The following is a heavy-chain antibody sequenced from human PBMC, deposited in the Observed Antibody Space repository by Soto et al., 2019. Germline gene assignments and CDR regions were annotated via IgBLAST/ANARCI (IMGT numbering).Heavy chain of an antibody. CDR1: GGSISSSSYY. J-gene: IGHJ4*02. Sequence: QLQLQESGPGLVKPSETLSLTCTVSGGSISSSSYYWGWIRQPPGKGLEWIGSIYYSGSTYYNPSLKSRVTISVDTSKNQFSLKLSSVTAADTAVYYCARLYFYCSGGSCYRYFDYWGQGTLVTVSS. D-gene: IGHD2-15*01. CDR3: ARLYFYCSGGSCYRYFDY. CDR2: IYYSGST. V-gene: IGHV4-39*01.